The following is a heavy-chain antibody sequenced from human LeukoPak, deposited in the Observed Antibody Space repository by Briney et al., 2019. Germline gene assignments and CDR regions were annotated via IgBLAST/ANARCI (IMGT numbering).Heavy chain of an antibody. CDR1: GFTFSSYS. CDR3: ARSYQLPHGYYMDV. CDR2: ISSSSSYI. J-gene: IGHJ6*03. V-gene: IGHV3-21*01. Sequence: GGSLRLSCAASGFTFSSYSMNWVRQAPGKGLEWVSSISSSSSYIYYADSVKGRFTISRDNAKNSLYLQMNSPRAEDTAVYYCARSYQLPHGYYMDVWGKGTTVTVSS. D-gene: IGHD2-2*01.